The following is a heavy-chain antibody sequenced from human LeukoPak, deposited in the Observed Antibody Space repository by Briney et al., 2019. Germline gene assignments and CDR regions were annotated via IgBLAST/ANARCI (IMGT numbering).Heavy chain of an antibody. J-gene: IGHJ4*02. Sequence: SETLSLTCAVYGGSFSGYYWSWIRQPPGKGLEWIGEINHSGSTNYIPSLKSRVTISVDTSKNQFSLKLSSVTAADTAVYYCARVAVTNNFDYWGQGTLVTVSS. V-gene: IGHV4-34*01. CDR1: GGSFSGYY. CDR2: INHSGST. CDR3: ARVAVTNNFDY. D-gene: IGHD4-11*01.